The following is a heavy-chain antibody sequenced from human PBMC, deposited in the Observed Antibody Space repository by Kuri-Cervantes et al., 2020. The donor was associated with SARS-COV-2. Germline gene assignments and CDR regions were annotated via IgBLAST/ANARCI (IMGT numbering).Heavy chain of an antibody. D-gene: IGHD3-3*01. CDR1: GGSISSGDYY. CDR3: ATSGYYDFWSGYYFDY. J-gene: IGHJ4*02. V-gene: IGHV4-30-4*01. CDR2: IYYSGST. Sequence: LRLSCTVSGGSISSGDYYWSWIRRPPGKGLEWIGYIYYSGSTYYNPSLKSRVTISVDTSKNQFSLKLSSVTAADTAVYYCATSGYYDFWSGYYFDYWGQGTLVTVSS.